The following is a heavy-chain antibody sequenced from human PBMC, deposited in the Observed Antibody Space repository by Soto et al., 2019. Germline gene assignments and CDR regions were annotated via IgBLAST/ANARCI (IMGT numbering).Heavy chain of an antibody. CDR1: GGTFSSYA. Sequence: ASVKVSCKASGGTFSSYAISWVRQAPGQGLEWMGWINPNSGGTNYAQKFQGWVTMTRDTSISTAYMELSRLRSDDTAVYYCARDRACSGGSCYSRYYYYYGMDVWGQGTTVTVSS. D-gene: IGHD2-15*01. J-gene: IGHJ6*02. V-gene: IGHV1-2*04. CDR2: INPNSGGT. CDR3: ARDRACSGGSCYSRYYYYYGMDV.